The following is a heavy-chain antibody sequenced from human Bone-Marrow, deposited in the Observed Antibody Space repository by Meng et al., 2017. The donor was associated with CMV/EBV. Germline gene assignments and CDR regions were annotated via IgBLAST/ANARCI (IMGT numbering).Heavy chain of an antibody. Sequence: CAVNGGSFSAHYWNWLRQPPGKGLEWIGEINHSGRTNNNPSLRSRLTMSVDTSKNQFSLKLTSVTAADTALYYCARGSGKSYSGLDVWGQGTTVTVSS. CDR3: ARGSGKSYSGLDV. D-gene: IGHD3-10*01. CDR2: INHSGRT. CDR1: GGSFSAHY. J-gene: IGHJ6*02. V-gene: IGHV4-34*01.